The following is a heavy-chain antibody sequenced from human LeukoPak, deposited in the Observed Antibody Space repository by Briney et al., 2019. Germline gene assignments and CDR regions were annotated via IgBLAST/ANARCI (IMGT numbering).Heavy chain of an antibody. CDR3: ARRHGSGTRFFYYYYYYMDV. D-gene: IGHD3-10*01. V-gene: IGHV3-21*01. J-gene: IGHJ6*03. Sequence: GGSLRHSCAASGVTFSSYSRNWVRQAPGKGLEWVSSICSSSSYIYYADSVKGRFTISRDNAKNSLYLQMNSLRAEDTAVYYCARRHGSGTRFFYYYYYYMDVWGKGTTVTISS. CDR1: GVTFSSYS. CDR2: ICSSSSYI.